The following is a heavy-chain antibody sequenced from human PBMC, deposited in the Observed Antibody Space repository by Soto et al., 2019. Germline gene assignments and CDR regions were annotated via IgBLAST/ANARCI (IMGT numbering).Heavy chain of an antibody. D-gene: IGHD6-13*01. CDR1: GGTFSSYA. V-gene: IGHV1-69*13. Sequence: SVKVSCKASGGTFSSYAISWVRQAPGQGLEWMGGIIPIFGTANYAQKFQGRVTITADESTSTAYMELSSLRSEDTAVYYCARAGYSRHLFDPWGQGTLVTISS. CDR2: IIPIFGTA. CDR3: ARAGYSRHLFDP. J-gene: IGHJ5*02.